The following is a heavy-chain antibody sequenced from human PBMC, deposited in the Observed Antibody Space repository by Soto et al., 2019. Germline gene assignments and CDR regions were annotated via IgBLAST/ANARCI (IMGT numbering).Heavy chain of an antibody. CDR3: ARDGLSYGDYDAAFDI. J-gene: IGHJ3*02. D-gene: IGHD4-17*01. CDR2: ISAYNGNT. Sequence: GASVKVSCKASGYTFTSYGISWVRQAPGQGLEWMGWISAYNGNTNYAQKLQGRVTMTTDTSTSTAYMELRSLRSDDTAVYYCARDGLSYGDYDAAFDIWGQGTMVTVSS. V-gene: IGHV1-18*01. CDR1: GYTFTSYG.